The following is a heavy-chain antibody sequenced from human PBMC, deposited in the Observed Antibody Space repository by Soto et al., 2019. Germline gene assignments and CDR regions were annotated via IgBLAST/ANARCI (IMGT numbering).Heavy chain of an antibody. D-gene: IGHD3-3*01. CDR3: ASGLVYDFWSGYPKYYFDY. CDR1: GGSISSSSYY. CDR2: IYYSGST. J-gene: IGHJ4*02. V-gene: IGHV4-39*01. Sequence: SETLSLTCTVSGGSISSSSYYWGWIRQPPGKGLEWIGSIYYSGSTYYNPSLRSRVTISVDTSKNQFSLKLSSVTAADTAVYYCASGLVYDFWSGYPKYYFDYWGQGTLVTVSS.